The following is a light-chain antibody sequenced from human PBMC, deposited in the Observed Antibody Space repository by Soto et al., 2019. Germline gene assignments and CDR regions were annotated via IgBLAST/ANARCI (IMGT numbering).Light chain of an antibody. J-gene: IGKJ1*01. CDR2: AAS. V-gene: IGKV1D-12*01. Sequence: DIQMPQSPSSVSASVGGKVTITCPASRGISNWLAWYQQKPEKAPKLLIYAASSLQAGVPSRFNGSGSGTDCALTISGLQPEDFATYFCQQASTFGGTFGQGTKVEI. CDR3: QQASTFGGT. CDR1: RGISNW.